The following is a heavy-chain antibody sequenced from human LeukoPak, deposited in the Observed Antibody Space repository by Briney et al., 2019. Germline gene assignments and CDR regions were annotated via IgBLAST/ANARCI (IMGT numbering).Heavy chain of an antibody. CDR3: ARDDSGSYSTYYSYYMDV. Sequence: GGSLRLSCAASGFTFSSYWMSWVRQAPEKGLEWVANIKQDGSEKYYVDSVKGRFTISRDNAKNSLYLQMNSLRAEDTAVYYCARDDSGSYSTYYSYYMDVWGKGTTVTVSS. CDR2: IKQDGSEK. J-gene: IGHJ6*03. V-gene: IGHV3-7*01. D-gene: IGHD1-26*01. CDR1: GFTFSSYW.